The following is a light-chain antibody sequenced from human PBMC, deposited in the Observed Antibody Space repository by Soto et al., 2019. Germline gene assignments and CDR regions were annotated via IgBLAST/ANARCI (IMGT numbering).Light chain of an antibody. V-gene: IGKV3-15*01. J-gene: IGKJ4*01. CDR2: RAF. Sequence: ERVRTQSHETLSLSHGERATLSCRASLSVSSDLAWYRQKPGQAPRLLIYRAFTRATGIPARFSGSGFGTDFTLTISSLQSEDFALYYCPQYNNFPLTFCGGT. CDR3: PQYNNFPLT. CDR1: LSVSSD.